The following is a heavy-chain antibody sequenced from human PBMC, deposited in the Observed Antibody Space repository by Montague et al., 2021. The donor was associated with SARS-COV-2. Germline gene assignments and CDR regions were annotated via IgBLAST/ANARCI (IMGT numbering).Heavy chain of an antibody. Sequence: SETLSLTCTVSGGSINTTSYYWGWIRQPPGKGLEWIGSIFYRGNTHYNASLKSRVIVSVDTSKNQFSLNLTSVTAADTALYYCARLTTSGSIAWGQGTLVTVSS. CDR1: GGSINTTSYY. D-gene: IGHD6-19*01. CDR3: ARLTTSGSIA. J-gene: IGHJ5*02. V-gene: IGHV4-39*01. CDR2: IFYRGNT.